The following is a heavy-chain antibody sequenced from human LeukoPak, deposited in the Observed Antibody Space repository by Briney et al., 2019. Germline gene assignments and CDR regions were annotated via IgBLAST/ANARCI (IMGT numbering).Heavy chain of an antibody. D-gene: IGHD3-22*01. Sequence: GGSLRLSCAASGFTFSNASMSWVRQAPGKGLEWVGRIKSKTDGGTTDYAAPVKGRFTISRDDSKNTLYLQMNSLKTEDTAVYYCTTGSSGYYPPVDYWGQGTLVTVSS. J-gene: IGHJ4*02. CDR2: IKSKTDGGTT. CDR1: GFTFSNAS. CDR3: TTGSSGYYPPVDY. V-gene: IGHV3-15*01.